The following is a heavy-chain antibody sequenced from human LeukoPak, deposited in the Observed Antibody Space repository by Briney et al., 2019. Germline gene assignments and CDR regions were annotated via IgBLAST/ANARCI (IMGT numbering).Heavy chain of an antibody. D-gene: IGHD3-10*01. CDR3: ARGRMGSGLRGKTYYYYMDV. Sequence: SETLSLTCAVYGGSFSGYYWSWIRQPPGKGLEWIGEINHSGSTNYNPSLKSRVTISVDTSKNQFSLKLSSVTAADTAVHYCARGRMGSGLRGKTYYYYMDVWGKGTTVTVSS. V-gene: IGHV4-34*01. CDR1: GGSFSGYY. J-gene: IGHJ6*03. CDR2: INHSGST.